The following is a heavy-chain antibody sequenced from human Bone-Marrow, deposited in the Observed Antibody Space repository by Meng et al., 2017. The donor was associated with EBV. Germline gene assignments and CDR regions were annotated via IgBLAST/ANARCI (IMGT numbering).Heavy chain of an antibody. Sequence: QAPIQHFGGGLLNASGSLSLTFAVYGGSLSGYYWSWIRQPPGKWLEWIGAINHSGSTNYNPSLKSRVTISVDTSKNQFSLKLSSVTAADTAVYYCATKGYCSGGSCYSTTFPRYFDYWGQGTLVTVSS. D-gene: IGHD2-15*01. V-gene: IGHV4-34*01. CDR2: INHSGST. CDR3: ATKGYCSGGSCYSTTFPRYFDY. CDR1: GGSLSGYY. J-gene: IGHJ4*02.